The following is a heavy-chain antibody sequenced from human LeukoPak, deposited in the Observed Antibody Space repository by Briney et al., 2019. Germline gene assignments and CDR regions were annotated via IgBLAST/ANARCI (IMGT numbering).Heavy chain of an antibody. Sequence: PSETLSLTCTVSGGSLSSYYWSWIRQPPGKGLEWIGYIYYSGSTNYNPSLKSRVTISVDTSKNQFSLKLSSVTAADTAVYYCARAPGGGFDYWGQGTLVTVSS. CDR3: ARAPGGGFDY. CDR2: IYYSGST. V-gene: IGHV4-59*01. CDR1: GGSLSSYY. J-gene: IGHJ4*02. D-gene: IGHD3-16*01.